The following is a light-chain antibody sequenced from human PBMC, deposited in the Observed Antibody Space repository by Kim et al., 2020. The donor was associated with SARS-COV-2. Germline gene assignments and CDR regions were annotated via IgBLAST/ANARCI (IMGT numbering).Light chain of an antibody. CDR3: LQHNVYPLT. CDR2: AAS. CDR1: QAIGNY. J-gene: IGKJ4*01. Sequence: ASGGDSVTITCRASQAIGNYLVWFQQKPGKGPKRLIYAASTLESGVPSRFSGSGSGTEFTLTISSLQPEDSATYFCLQHNVYPLTFGGGTKVEIK. V-gene: IGKV1-17*03.